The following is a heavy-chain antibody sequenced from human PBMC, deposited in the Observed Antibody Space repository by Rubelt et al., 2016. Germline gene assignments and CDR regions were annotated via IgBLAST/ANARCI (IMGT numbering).Heavy chain of an antibody. CDR1: GGSISSSSYY. V-gene: IGHV4-39*07. CDR3: ARGPSYGPGAFDI. J-gene: IGHJ3*02. D-gene: IGHD5-18*01. CDR2: INHSGST. Sequence: GLVKPSETLSLTCTVSGGSISSSSYYWGWIRQPPGKGLEWIGEINHSGSTNYNPSLKSRVTISVDTSKNQFSLTLSSLTAAATPVYYCARGPSYGPGAFDIWGQGTMVTVSS.